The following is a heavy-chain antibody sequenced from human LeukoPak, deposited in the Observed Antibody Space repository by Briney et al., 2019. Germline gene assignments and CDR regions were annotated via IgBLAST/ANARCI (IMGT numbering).Heavy chain of an antibody. Sequence: GASVKVSCKASRYTFTSYDINWVRQATGQGLEWMGWMNPNSANTGYAQNFQGRVTMTRNTSINTAYMELSSLRSEDTAVYYCARTLRSAGGDFWSGYYYYYGMDVWGQGTTVTVSS. CDR3: ARTLRSAGGDFWSGYYYYYGMDV. J-gene: IGHJ6*02. CDR2: MNPNSANT. D-gene: IGHD3-3*01. V-gene: IGHV1-8*01. CDR1: RYTFTSYD.